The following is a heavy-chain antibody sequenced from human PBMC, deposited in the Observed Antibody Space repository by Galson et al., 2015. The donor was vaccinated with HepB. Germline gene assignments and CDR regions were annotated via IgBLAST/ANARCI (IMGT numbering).Heavy chain of an antibody. J-gene: IGHJ4*02. V-gene: IGHV1-69*04. CDR3: ARDNAGRVVPAALDY. CDR2: IIPILGIA. D-gene: IGHD2-2*01. Sequence: SVKVSCKASGGTFSSYAISWVRQAPGQGLEWMGRIIPILGIANYAQKFQGRVTITADKSTSTAYMELSSLRSEDTAVYYCARDNAGRVVPAALDYWGQGTLVTVSS. CDR1: GGTFSSYA.